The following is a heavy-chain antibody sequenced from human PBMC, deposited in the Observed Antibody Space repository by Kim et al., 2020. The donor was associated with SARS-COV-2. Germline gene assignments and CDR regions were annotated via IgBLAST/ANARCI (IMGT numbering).Heavy chain of an antibody. D-gene: IGHD6-19*01. J-gene: IGHJ4*02. Sequence: GGSLRLSCAASGFTFSSYAMHWVRQAPGKGLEWVAVISYDGSNKYYADSVKGRFTISRDNSKNTLYLQMNSLRAEDTAVYYCARWLRAEIDYWGQGTLVTVSS. CDR3: ARWLRAEIDY. CDR2: ISYDGSNK. V-gene: IGHV3-30-3*01. CDR1: GFTFSSYA.